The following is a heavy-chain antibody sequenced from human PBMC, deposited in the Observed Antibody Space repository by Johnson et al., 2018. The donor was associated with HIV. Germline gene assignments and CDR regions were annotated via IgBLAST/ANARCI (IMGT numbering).Heavy chain of an antibody. CDR3: AKRMGQLVQLDAFDI. V-gene: IGHV3-30*04. Sequence: VQLVESGGGVVQPGRSLRLSCAASGFTFSSYSMHWVRQAPGKGLEWVAVISYDGSNKYYADSVKGLFTISRDNSKNTLYLQMNSLRAEDTAVYYCAKRMGQLVQLDAFDIWGQGTMVTVSS. D-gene: IGHD6-6*01. CDR1: GFTFSSYS. CDR2: ISYDGSNK. J-gene: IGHJ3*02.